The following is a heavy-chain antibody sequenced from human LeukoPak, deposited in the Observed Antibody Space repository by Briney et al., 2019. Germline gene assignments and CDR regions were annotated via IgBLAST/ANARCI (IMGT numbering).Heavy chain of an antibody. D-gene: IGHD6-13*01. CDR3: ARDDSSSWQIDY. CDR1: GFTFSSYV. Sequence: PGGSLRLSCATSGFTFSSYVMTWVRQAPGKGLEWVSYISSSGSTIYYADSVKGRFTISRDNAKNSLYLQMNSLRAEDTAVYYCARDDSSSWQIDYWGQGTLVTVSS. J-gene: IGHJ4*02. V-gene: IGHV3-48*03. CDR2: ISSSGSTI.